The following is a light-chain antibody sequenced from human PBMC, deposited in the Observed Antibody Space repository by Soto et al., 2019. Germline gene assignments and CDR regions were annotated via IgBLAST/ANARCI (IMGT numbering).Light chain of an antibody. Sequence: IPLTQSPSSLSASVGDRVTITCRASQDIALYLAWYQQKPGESPKLLIYAASTLYGGVPSRFSGSGSGTDFALTITSLQAEDFATYYCQQLRMSPSTFGGGTKVEIK. CDR3: QQLRMSPST. J-gene: IGKJ4*01. CDR1: QDIALY. CDR2: AAS. V-gene: IGKV1-9*01.